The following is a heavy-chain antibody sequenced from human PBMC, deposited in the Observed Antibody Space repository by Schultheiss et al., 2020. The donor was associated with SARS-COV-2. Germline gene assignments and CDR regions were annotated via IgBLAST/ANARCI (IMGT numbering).Heavy chain of an antibody. J-gene: IGHJ6*03. D-gene: IGHD1-20*01. V-gene: IGHV4-39*01. CDR3: ARAPLYNWSPRATYYYYYMDV. CDR2: IYYSGST. CDR1: GGSISSSSYY. Sequence: SQTLSLTCTVSGGSISSSSYYWGWIRQPPGKGLEWIGSIYYSGSTYYNPSLKSRVTISVDTSKNQFSLKLSSVTAADTAVYYCARAPLYNWSPRATYYYYYMDVWGIGTTVTVSS.